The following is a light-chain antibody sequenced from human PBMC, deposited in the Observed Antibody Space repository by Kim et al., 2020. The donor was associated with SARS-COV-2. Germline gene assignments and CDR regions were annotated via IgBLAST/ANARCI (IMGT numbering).Light chain of an antibody. CDR2: DAA. V-gene: IGKV3-11*01. J-gene: IGKJ4*01. Sequence: PGEGATLSCRASHSVGINLALYQQTPGQAPRLLIYDAAIRATGIPTRFSGSGSGTDFTLTISSLEAEDFAIYYCQQRSSWPPALTFGGGTKVDIK. CDR1: HSVGIN. CDR3: QQRSSWPPALT.